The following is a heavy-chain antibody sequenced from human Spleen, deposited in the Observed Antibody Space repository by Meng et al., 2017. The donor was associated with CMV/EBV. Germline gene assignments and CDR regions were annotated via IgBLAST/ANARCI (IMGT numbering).Heavy chain of an antibody. CDR1: GFTFSGSW. J-gene: IGHJ6*02. V-gene: IGHV3-74*01. D-gene: IGHD6-19*01. Sequence: GESLKISCAASGFTFSGSWMHWVRQAPGKGLVWVSRINSVGSNTKYADSVKGRFTVSRDNAKNTMYLQMNSLRVEDTAVYYCEKVGQWQDFYNYGLDVWGQGTTVTVSS. CDR2: INSVGSNT. CDR3: EKVGQWQDFYNYGLDV.